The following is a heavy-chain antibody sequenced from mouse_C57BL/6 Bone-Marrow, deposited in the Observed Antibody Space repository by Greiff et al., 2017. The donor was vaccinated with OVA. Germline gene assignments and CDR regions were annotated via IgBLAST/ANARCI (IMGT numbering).Heavy chain of an antibody. Sequence: EVKLMESGGDLVKPGGSLKLSCAASGFTFSSYGMSWVRQTPDKRLEWVATISSGGSYTYYPDSVKGRFTISRDNAKNTLYLQMSSLKSEDTAMYYCARLSDGYYDWGQGTTLTVSS. CDR2: ISSGGSYT. J-gene: IGHJ2*01. CDR1: GFTFSSYG. D-gene: IGHD2-3*01. V-gene: IGHV5-6*01. CDR3: ARLSDGYYD.